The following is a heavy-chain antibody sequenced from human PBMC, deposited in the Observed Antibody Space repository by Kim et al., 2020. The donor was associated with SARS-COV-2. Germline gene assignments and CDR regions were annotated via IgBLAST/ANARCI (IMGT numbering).Heavy chain of an antibody. CDR1: GFTFSSYG. Sequence: GGSLRLSCAASGFTFSSYGMHWVRQAPGKGLEWVAVISYDGSNKYYADSVKGRFTISRDNSKNTLYLQMNSLRAEDTAVYYCAKYLQKYDILTGYYPCPYFYYYGMDVWGQGTTVTVSS. CDR3: AKYLQKYDILTGYYPCPYFYYYGMDV. CDR2: ISYDGSNK. V-gene: IGHV3-30*18. D-gene: IGHD3-9*01. J-gene: IGHJ6*02.